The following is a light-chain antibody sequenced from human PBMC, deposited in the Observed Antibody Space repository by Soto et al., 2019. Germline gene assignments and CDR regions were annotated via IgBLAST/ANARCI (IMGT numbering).Light chain of an antibody. Sequence: VFTQAPDTLSLSPGERATLSCRASQRVNSRFFAWYQQKHAQAPRLLIYGASTRAAGIPDRFSGGGSGTDCTRTINRLEPDDVSVDYCQQFGYSMWTFGQGTKVDIK. V-gene: IGKV3-20*01. J-gene: IGKJ1*01. CDR3: QQFGYSMWT. CDR2: GAS. CDR1: QRVNSRF.